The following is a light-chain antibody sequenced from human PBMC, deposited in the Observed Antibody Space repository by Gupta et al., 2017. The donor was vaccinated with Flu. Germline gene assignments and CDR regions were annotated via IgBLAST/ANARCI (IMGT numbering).Light chain of an antibody. J-gene: IGLJ3*02. V-gene: IGLV2-14*01. CDR2: EVN. Sequence: ITISCTGTSSNIGGNNYVSCYQQTASDAPNLLLYEVNRRPSVVSDRFSGSKFDTTASLTIAGLQAEDEATYHCSSDTCSATRWVFGGGTTVTVL. CDR1: SSNIGGNNY. CDR3: SSDTCSATRWV.